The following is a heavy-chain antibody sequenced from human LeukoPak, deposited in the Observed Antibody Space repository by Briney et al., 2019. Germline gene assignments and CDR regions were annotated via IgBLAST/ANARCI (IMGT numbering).Heavy chain of an antibody. CDR3: ASFDGNINLYGVFDY. J-gene: IGHJ4*02. Sequence: SETLSLTCAVYGGSFSGYYWSWIRQPPGKGLEWIGEINHSGSTNYNPSLKSRGTISVETSKNQFSLKLSSVTAADTSVYYCASFDGNINLYGVFDYWCQGTLVTVSS. V-gene: IGHV4-34*01. D-gene: IGHD3-9*01. CDR2: INHSGST. CDR1: GGSFSGYY.